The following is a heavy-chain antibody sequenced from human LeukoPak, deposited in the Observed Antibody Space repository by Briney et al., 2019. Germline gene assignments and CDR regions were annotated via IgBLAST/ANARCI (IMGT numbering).Heavy chain of an antibody. V-gene: IGHV3-74*01. J-gene: IGHJ4*02. CDR1: GFTFSTAW. Sequence: GGSLRLSCVASGFTFSTAWMHWARQTPGKGLVWVSHINGDGRRINYADDVKGRFTISRDNSKNTLYLQMNSLRAEDTAVYYCAKKWDLVVVAATPDYWGQGTLVTVSS. D-gene: IGHD2-15*01. CDR2: INGDGRRI. CDR3: AKKWDLVVVAATPDY.